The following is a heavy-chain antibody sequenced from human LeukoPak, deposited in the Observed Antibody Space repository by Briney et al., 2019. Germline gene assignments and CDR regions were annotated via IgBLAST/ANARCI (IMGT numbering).Heavy chain of an antibody. CDR2: INHSGST. Sequence: PSETLSLTCAVYGGSFSGYYWSWIRQPPGKGLEWIGEINHSGSTNYNPSLKSRVTISVDTSKNHFSLRLSSVTAADTAVYYCARLPTHYDTSGYYRGKYFDYWGQGTLVTVSS. V-gene: IGHV4-34*01. J-gene: IGHJ4*02. CDR1: GGSFSGYY. CDR3: ARLPTHYDTSGYYRGKYFDY. D-gene: IGHD3-22*01.